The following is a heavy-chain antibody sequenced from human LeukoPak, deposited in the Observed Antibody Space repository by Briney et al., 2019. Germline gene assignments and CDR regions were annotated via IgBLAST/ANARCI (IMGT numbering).Heavy chain of an antibody. CDR3: ARDLWQQMIQGYDY. Sequence: GGSLRLSCAASGLTFNNYGMHWVRQSPGKGLEWVAVIWNDGSYKHYADSVKGRFTISRDDSKNTIYLQMNSLRAEDTAVYYCARDLWQQMIQGYDYWGQGTLVTVSS. J-gene: IGHJ4*02. CDR2: IWNDGSYK. D-gene: IGHD6-13*01. V-gene: IGHV3-33*08. CDR1: GLTFNNYG.